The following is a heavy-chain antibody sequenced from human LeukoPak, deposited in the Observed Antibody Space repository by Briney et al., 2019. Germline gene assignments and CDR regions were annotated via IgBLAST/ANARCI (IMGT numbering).Heavy chain of an antibody. Sequence: GGSLRLACGASGFTYSSYWMTWVRPAPGKGLEWVANIKQDGSETYYVDSLNGRITISRDNAKNSLYLQINSLRAEDTAVYYCARFSSTTAWCFDCWGQGTLVTVSS. J-gene: IGHJ4*02. V-gene: IGHV3-7*03. CDR1: GFTYSSYW. D-gene: IGHD2-8*02. CDR2: IKQDGSET. CDR3: ARFSSTTAWCFDC.